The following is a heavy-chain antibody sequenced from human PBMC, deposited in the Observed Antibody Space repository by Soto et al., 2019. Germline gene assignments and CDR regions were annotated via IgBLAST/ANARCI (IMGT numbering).Heavy chain of an antibody. CDR2: INHSGST. CDR3: ARMKRYSSSRYPPHYFDY. V-gene: IGHV4-34*01. Sequence: SETLSLTCAVYGGSFSGYYWSWIRQPPGKGLEWIGEINHSGSTNYNPSLKSRVTISVDTSKNQFSLKLSSVTAADTAVYYCARMKRYSSSRYPPHYFDYWGQGTLVT. CDR1: GGSFSGYY. D-gene: IGHD6-13*01. J-gene: IGHJ4*02.